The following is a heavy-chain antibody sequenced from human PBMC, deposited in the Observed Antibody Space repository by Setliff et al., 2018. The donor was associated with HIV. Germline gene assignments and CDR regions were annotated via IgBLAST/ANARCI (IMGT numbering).Heavy chain of an antibody. D-gene: IGHD2-15*01. CDR3: ARDGRHDRNRWYVTHQYFKY. CDR2: IYYSGST. CDR1: GGSISSGGYY. Sequence: PSETLSLTCTVSGGSISSGGYYWSWIRQHPGKGLEWIGYIYYSGSTYYNPSLKSRVTISVDTSKNQFSLKLSSVTAADTAVYYCARDGRHDRNRWYVTHQYFKYWGQGTLVTVSS. J-gene: IGHJ1*01. V-gene: IGHV4-31*03.